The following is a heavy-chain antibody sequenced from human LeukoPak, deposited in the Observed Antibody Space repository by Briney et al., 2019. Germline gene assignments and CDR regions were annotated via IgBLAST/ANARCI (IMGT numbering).Heavy chain of an antibody. D-gene: IGHD1-26*01. CDR3: ATYHGIVGAQRYFQH. Sequence: ASVKVSCKASGYTFTGYYMHWVRQAPGQGLEWMGWINPNSGGTNYAQKFQGRVTMTRDTSISTAYMELRSLRSDDTAVYYCATYHGIVGAQRYFQHWGQGTLVTVSS. CDR2: INPNSGGT. V-gene: IGHV1-2*02. J-gene: IGHJ1*01. CDR1: GYTFTGYY.